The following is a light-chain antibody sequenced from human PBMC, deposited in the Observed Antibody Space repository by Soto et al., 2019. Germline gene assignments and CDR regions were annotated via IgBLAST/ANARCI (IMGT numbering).Light chain of an antibody. Sequence: DIPMTQSPSTLSASVGDRVTITCRASQSISSWLAWYQQKTGKAPKLLIYDASSLESGVPSRFSGSGSGTEFTLTISSLQPDDFATYYCQQYNSYSLFTFGPGTKVDIK. J-gene: IGKJ3*01. V-gene: IGKV1-5*01. CDR2: DAS. CDR3: QQYNSYSLFT. CDR1: QSISSW.